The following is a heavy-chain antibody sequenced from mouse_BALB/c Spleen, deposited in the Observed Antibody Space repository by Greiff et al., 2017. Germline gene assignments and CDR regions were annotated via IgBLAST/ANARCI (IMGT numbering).Heavy chain of an antibody. D-gene: IGHD1-1*01. CDR2: ISYSGST. CDR1: GYSITSDYA. J-gene: IGHJ3*01. V-gene: IGHV3-2*02. Sequence: DVQLQESGPGLVKPSQSLSLTCTVTGYSITSDYAWNWIRQFPGNKLEWMGYISYSGSTSYNPSLKSRISITRDTSKNQFFLQLNSVTTEDTATYYCARSNYYGSSGWFAYWGQGTLVTVSA. CDR3: ARSNYYGSSGWFAY.